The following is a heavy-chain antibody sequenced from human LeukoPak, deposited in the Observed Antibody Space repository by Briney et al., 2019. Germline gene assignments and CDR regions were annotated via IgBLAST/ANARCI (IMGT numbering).Heavy chain of an antibody. J-gene: IGHJ4*02. CDR2: ISSTGSTI. V-gene: IGHV3-11*01. D-gene: IGHD5-18*01. CDR3: ARGVSGYSYGSRFDY. CDR1: GFTFSDYY. Sequence: GGSLRLSCAASGFTFSDYYMSWIRQAPGKGLEWVSYISSTGSTIYYADSVKGRFTISRDNAKTSLYLQMNSLRAEDTAVYYCARGVSGYSYGSRFDYWGQGTLVTVSS.